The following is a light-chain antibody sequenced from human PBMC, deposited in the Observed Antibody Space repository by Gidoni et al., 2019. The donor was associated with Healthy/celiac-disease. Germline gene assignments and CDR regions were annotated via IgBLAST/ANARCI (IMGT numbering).Light chain of an antibody. V-gene: IGKV1-39*01. CDR1: QSISSY. CDR3: QQSYSTPPT. CDR2: AAS. J-gene: IGKJ2*01. Sequence: DIQITPSPSSLSASVGDIVTITCRASQSISSYLNWYQQKPGKAPKLLIYAASSLQSGVPSRFSGSGSGTDFTLTISSLQPEDFATYYCQQSYSTPPTFGQGTKLEIK.